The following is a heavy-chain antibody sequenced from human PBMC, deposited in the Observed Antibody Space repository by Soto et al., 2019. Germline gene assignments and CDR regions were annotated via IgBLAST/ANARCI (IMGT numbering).Heavy chain of an antibody. CDR1: GGSFSGYY. V-gene: IGHV4-34*01. J-gene: IGHJ5*02. CDR2: INHSGST. Sequence: TSETLSLTCAVYGGSFSGYYWSWIRQPPGKGLEWIGEINHSGSTNYNPSLKSRVTISVDTSKNQFSLKLSSVTAADTAVYYCASLGSNVDTAMVDNWFDPWGQGTLVTVSS. D-gene: IGHD5-18*01. CDR3: ASLGSNVDTAMVDNWFDP.